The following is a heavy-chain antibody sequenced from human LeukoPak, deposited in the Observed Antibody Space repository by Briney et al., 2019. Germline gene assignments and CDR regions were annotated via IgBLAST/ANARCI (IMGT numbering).Heavy chain of an antibody. CDR3: ARRPRNYYYYYGMDV. Sequence: ASVKVSCKASGYTFTSYDINWVRQATGQGPEWMGWMNPNSGNTGYAQKFQGRVTMTRNTSISTAYMELSSLRSEDTAVYYCARRPRNYYYYYGMDVWGQGTTVTVSS. J-gene: IGHJ6*02. CDR1: GYTFTSYD. V-gene: IGHV1-8*01. CDR2: MNPNSGNT.